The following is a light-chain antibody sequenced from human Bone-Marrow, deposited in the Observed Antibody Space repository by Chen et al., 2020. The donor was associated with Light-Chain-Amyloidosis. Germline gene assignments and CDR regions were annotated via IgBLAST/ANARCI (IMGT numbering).Light chain of an antibody. CDR1: NIGSTS. CDR3: QVWDRSSDRPV. Sequence: SYVLTQPSSVSVAPGQTATIACGGNNIGSTSVHWYQQTPGQAPLLVVYDDSDRPSGIPDRLSGSNSGNTATLAISRVEVEDEADYYCQVWDRSSDRPVFGGGTKLTVL. V-gene: IGLV3-21*02. CDR2: DDS. J-gene: IGLJ3*02.